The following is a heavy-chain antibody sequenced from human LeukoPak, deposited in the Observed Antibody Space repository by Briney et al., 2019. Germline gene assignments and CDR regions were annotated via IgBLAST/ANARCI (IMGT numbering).Heavy chain of an antibody. CDR2: INHSGST. CDR3: ARYSYGLGY. CDR1: GGSFSGYY. Sequence: PSETLSLTCAVYGGSFSGYYWSWIRQPPGKGLEWIGEINHSGSTDYNPSLKSRVTISVDTSKNQFSPKLSSVTAADTAVYYCARYSYGLGYWGQGTLVTVSS. D-gene: IGHD5-18*01. V-gene: IGHV4-34*01. J-gene: IGHJ4*02.